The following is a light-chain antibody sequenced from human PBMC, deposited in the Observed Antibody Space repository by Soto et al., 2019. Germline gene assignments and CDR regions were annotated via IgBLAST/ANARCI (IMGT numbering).Light chain of an antibody. CDR1: QALSNY. CDR3: QQLSRYPRT. Sequence: DIPLTQSPSVLSASVGDTVTITCRASQALSNYLAWYQQKPGKAPDLLIYSASTLQSGVPSRFSGSGSETEFSLTIRALQPEDFATYYCQQLSRYPRTFGGGTKVDIK. CDR2: SAS. J-gene: IGKJ4*01. V-gene: IGKV1-9*01.